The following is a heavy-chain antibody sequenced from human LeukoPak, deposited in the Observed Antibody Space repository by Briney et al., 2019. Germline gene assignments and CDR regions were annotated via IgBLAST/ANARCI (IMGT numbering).Heavy chain of an antibody. CDR3: ARDIYGVSGNLHWFDP. CDR1: GYTFTSYG. D-gene: IGHD3-10*01. J-gene: IGHJ5*02. Sequence: GASVKVSCKASGYTFTSYGISWVRQAPGQGLEWMGGIIPIFGTANYAQKFQGRVTITADESTSTAYMEMSSLRSEDTAVYYCARDIYGVSGNLHWFDPWGQGTLVTVSS. V-gene: IGHV1-69*13. CDR2: IIPIFGTA.